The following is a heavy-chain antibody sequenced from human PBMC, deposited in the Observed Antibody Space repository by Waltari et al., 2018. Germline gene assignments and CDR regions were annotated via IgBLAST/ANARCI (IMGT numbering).Heavy chain of an antibody. CDR3: ATRIPSDHSGSFYYYGMDV. Sequence: QLVQSGAEVKKPGSSVIVSCKASGGTFNSFALSWVRLAPGQGLEWMGGIIPRFNTPTYARKFQGRLTVTADESTSTAYMELNSLRSEDSALYYCATRIPSDHSGSFYYYGMDVWGQGTTVTVSS. J-gene: IGHJ6*02. D-gene: IGHD6-6*01. V-gene: IGHV1-69*13. CDR2: IIPRFNTP. CDR1: GGTFNSFA.